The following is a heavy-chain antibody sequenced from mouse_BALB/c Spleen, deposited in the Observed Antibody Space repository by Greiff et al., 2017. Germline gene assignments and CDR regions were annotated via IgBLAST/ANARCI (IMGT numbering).Heavy chain of an antibody. D-gene: IGHD5-5*01. CDR3: ARDGLPPY. Sequence: EVMLVESGGGLVKPGGSLKLSCAASGFTFSDYYMYWVRQTPEKRLEWVATISDGGSYTYYPDSVKGRFTISRDNAKNNLYLQMSSLKSEDTAMYYCARDGLPPYWGQGTLVTVSA. CDR2: ISDGGSYT. J-gene: IGHJ3*01. CDR1: GFTFSDYY. V-gene: IGHV5-4*02.